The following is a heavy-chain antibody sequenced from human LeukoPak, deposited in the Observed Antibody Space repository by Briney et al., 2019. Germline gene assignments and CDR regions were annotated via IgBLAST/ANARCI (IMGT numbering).Heavy chain of an antibody. D-gene: IGHD2-21*01. CDR1: GGSFSGYY. V-gene: IGHV4-34*01. J-gene: IGHJ5*02. Sequence: SETLSLTFAVYGGSFSGYYWSWIRQPPGKGLEWIGEINHSGSTNYNPSLKSRVTISVDTSKNQFSLKLSSVTAADTAVYYCARGRSGVYCGGDCDNWFDPWGQGTLVTVSS. CDR2: INHSGST. CDR3: ARGRSGVYCGGDCDNWFDP.